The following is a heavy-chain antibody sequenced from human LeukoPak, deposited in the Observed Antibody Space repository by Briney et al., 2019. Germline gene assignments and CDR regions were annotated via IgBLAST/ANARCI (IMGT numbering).Heavy chain of an antibody. V-gene: IGHV1-8*01. Sequence: ASVKVSCKASGYTFTSYDINWVRQATGQGREWMGWMNPNSGNTGYAQKFQGRVTMTSNTSISTAYMELSSLRSEDTAVYYCARAGYCSGGSCYRVYYFDYWGQGTLVTVSS. CDR3: ARAGYCSGGSCYRVYYFDY. D-gene: IGHD2-15*01. CDR2: MNPNSGNT. J-gene: IGHJ4*02. CDR1: GYTFTSYD.